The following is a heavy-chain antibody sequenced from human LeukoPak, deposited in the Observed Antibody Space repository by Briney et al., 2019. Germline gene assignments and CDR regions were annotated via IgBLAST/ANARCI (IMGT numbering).Heavy chain of an antibody. Sequence: SETLSLTCTVSGGSISSGSYYWSWIRQPAGKGLEWIGRIYTSGSTNYNPSLKSRVTISVDTSKNQFSLKLSSVTAADTAVYYCAGQAVAGTFFGFRDLEARGNFDYWGQGTLVTVSS. J-gene: IGHJ4*02. CDR1: GGSISSGSYY. CDR3: AGQAVAGTFFGFRDLEARGNFDY. V-gene: IGHV4-61*02. D-gene: IGHD6-19*01. CDR2: IYTSGST.